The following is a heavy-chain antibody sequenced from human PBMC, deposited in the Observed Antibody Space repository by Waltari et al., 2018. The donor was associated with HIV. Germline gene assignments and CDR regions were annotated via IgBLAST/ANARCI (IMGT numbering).Heavy chain of an antibody. D-gene: IGHD3-3*01. CDR1: GLIFGDYA. V-gene: IGHV3-30-3*01. CDR2: ISFDGNNA. CDR3: ARTIFGVMITSDFFYGMDV. Sequence: QEQLVESGGGVAQPGRSLRLSCSASGLIFGDYAMPWVAQAPGKGLEWVGLISFDGNNAYYADSVKGRFTISRDNSKNTMSLQMNSLRSDDTALYYCARTIFGVMITSDFFYGMDVWGQGTTVTVS. J-gene: IGHJ6*02.